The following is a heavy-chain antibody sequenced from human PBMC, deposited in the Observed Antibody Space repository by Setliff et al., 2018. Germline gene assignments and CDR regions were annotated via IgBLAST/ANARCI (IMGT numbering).Heavy chain of an antibody. Sequence: GPSVKVSCKASGYTFTSYYMRWVRQAPGQGLEWMGIINPSGGSTSYAQKFQGRVTITTDESTSTAYMELSSLRSEDTAVYYCARRWDFGYFDYWSQGTPVTVSS. CDR3: ARRWDFGYFDY. J-gene: IGHJ4*02. CDR1: GYTFTSYY. CDR2: INPSGGST. V-gene: IGHV1-46*01. D-gene: IGHD1-26*01.